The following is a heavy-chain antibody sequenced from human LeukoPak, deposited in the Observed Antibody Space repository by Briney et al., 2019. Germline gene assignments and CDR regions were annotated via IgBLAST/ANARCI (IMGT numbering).Heavy chain of an antibody. Sequence: GGSLRLSCAASGFTFSSYEMNWVRQAPGKGLEWVSYISSSGSTRYYADSVKGRFTISRDNAKNSLYLQMNSLRAEDTGVYYCARQSQGGNSKWHYYWGQGTLVTVSS. D-gene: IGHD5-18*01. CDR3: ARQSQGGNSKWHYY. V-gene: IGHV3-48*03. CDR2: ISSSGSTR. CDR1: GFTFSSYE. J-gene: IGHJ4*02.